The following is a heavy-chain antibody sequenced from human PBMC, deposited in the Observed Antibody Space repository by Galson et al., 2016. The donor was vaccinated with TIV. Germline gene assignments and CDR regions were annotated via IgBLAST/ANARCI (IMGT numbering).Heavy chain of an antibody. Sequence: SLRLSCAASGFTFSTYAMDWLRQAPGKGLEWVSTISYTGDSTYYTDSVKGRFTISRDNSKNTLDLQMNSLRAEDTAIYYCAKIRVRGVYYFEYGGQGTLVTVSS. V-gene: IGHV3-23*01. CDR1: GFTFSTYA. CDR2: ISYTGDST. CDR3: AKIRVRGVYYFEY. J-gene: IGHJ4*02. D-gene: IGHD3-10*01.